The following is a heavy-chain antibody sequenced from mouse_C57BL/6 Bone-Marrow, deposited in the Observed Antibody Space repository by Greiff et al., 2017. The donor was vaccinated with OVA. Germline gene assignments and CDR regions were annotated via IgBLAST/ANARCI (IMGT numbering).Heavy chain of an antibody. D-gene: IGHD2-12*01. V-gene: IGHV1-15*01. J-gene: IGHJ4*01. CDR1: GYTFTDYE. CDR2: IDPETGGT. Sequence: VQLVESGAELVRPGASVTLSCKASGYTFTDYEMHWVKQTPVHGLEWIGAIDPETGGTAYNQKFKGKAILTADKSSSTAYMELRSLTSEDSAVYYCTRWETTSPYYYAMDYWGQGTSVTVSS. CDR3: TRWETTSPYYYAMDY.